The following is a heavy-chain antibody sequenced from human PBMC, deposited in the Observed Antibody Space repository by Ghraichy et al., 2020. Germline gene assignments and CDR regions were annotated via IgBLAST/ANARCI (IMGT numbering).Heavy chain of an antibody. CDR1: GGSFSGYY. D-gene: IGHD6-6*01. CDR2: INHSGST. J-gene: IGHJ4*02. CDR3: ARGALGGSSPPFDY. V-gene: IGHV4-34*01. Sequence: SETLSLTCAVYGGSFSGYYWSWIRQPPGKGLEWIGEINHSGSTNYNPSLKSRVTISVDTSKNQFSLKLSSVTAADTAVYYCARGALGGSSPPFDYWGQGTLVTGSS.